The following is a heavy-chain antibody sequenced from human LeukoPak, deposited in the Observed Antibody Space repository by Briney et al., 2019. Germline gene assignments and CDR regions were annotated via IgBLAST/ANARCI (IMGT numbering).Heavy chain of an antibody. J-gene: IGHJ6*02. D-gene: IGHD3-10*01. Sequence: PGGSLRLSCAASGFTFDDYAMHWVRQAPGKGLEWVSLISGDGGSTYYADSVKGRFTISRDNSKNSLYLQMNSLRAEDTALYYCAKDLVREWLALYYYYGMDVWGQGTTVTVSS. CDR1: GFTFDDYA. CDR2: ISGDGGST. CDR3: AKDLVREWLALYYYYGMDV. V-gene: IGHV3-43*02.